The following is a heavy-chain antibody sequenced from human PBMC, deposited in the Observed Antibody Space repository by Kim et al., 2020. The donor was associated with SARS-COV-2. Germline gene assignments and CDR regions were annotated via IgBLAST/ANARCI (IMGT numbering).Heavy chain of an antibody. V-gene: IGHV4-61*02. CDR2: IYTSGST. Sequence: SETLSLTCTVSGGSISSGSYYWSWIRQPAGKGLEWIGRIYTSGSTNYNPSLKSRVTISVDTSKNQFSLKLSSVTAADTAVYYCARSPRSCGWAIDYWGQGTLVTVSS. J-gene: IGHJ4*02. D-gene: IGHD6-19*01. CDR1: GGSISSGSYY. CDR3: ARSPRSCGWAIDY.